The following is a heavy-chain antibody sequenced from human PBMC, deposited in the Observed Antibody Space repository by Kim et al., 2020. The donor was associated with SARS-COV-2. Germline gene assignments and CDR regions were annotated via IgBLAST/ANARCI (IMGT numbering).Heavy chain of an antibody. CDR3: ARDHGYSYGYANDD. CDR1: GFTFSDYT. D-gene: IGHD5-18*01. CDR2: ISRSSSDL. Sequence: GGSLRLSCSGSGFTFSDYTIHWVRRAPGKGLEYVSSISRSSSDLYYADSVEGRFTISRDNAKNSLYLQMNSLRAEDTAVYYCARDHGYSYGYANDDWLQGTLVTVSS. V-gene: IGHV3-21*01. J-gene: IGHJ4*02.